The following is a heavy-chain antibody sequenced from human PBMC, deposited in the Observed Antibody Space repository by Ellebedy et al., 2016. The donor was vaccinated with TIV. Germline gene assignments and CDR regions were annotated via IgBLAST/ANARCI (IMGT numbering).Heavy chain of an antibody. V-gene: IGHV3-64*04. J-gene: IGHJ4*02. CDR2: ITGDGGST. CDR1: GFTFTTYA. CDR3: ARDQGWAVPGSTRFDD. Sequence: GESLKISCSASGFTFTTYAMHWVRQAPGKGLEYVSAITGDGGSTYYADSVKGRFTISRDNSKNTRYLQMISLRAEDTAVYYCARDQGWAVPGSTRFDDWGQGTLVTVSS. D-gene: IGHD6-19*01.